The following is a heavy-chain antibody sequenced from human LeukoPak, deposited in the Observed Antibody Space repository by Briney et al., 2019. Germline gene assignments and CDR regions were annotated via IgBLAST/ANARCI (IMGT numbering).Heavy chain of an antibody. V-gene: IGHV1-2*02. Sequence: ASVKVSCKASGYTFTGYYMHWVRQAPGQGLEWMGWINPNNGGTNYAQKFQGRVTMTRDTSISTAYMELSRLRSDDTAVYYRASSLATNSPTPPFDYWGQGTLVTVSS. CDR3: ASSLATNSPTPPFDY. CDR2: INPNNGGT. D-gene: IGHD5-12*01. CDR1: GYTFTGYY. J-gene: IGHJ4*02.